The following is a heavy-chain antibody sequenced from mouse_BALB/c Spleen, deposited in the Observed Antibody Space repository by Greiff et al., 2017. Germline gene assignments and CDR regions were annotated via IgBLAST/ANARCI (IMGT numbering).Heavy chain of an antibody. CDR2: IYPGDGDT. D-gene: IGHD1-1*01. CDR1: GYAFSSYW. CDR3: ARSDYGYAMDY. J-gene: IGHJ4*01. V-gene: IGHV1-80*01. Sequence: VQLQQSGAELVRPGSSVKISCKASGYAFSSYWMNWVKQRPGQGLEWIGQIYPGDGDTNYNGKFKGKATLTADKSSSTAYMQLSSLTSEDSAVYLCARSDYGYAMDYWGQGTSVTVSS.